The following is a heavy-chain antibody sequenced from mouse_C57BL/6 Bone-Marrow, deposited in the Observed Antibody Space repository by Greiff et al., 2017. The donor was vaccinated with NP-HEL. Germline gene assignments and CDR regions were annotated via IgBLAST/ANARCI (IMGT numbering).Heavy chain of an antibody. D-gene: IGHD2-4*01. Sequence: QVQLQQPGAELVKPGASVKMSCKASGYTFTSYWITWVKQRPGQGLEWIGDIYPGSGSTNYNEKFKSKATLTVDTSSSTAYMQLSSLTSEDSAVYYCARGAYDYEREYYFDYWGQGTTLTVSS. V-gene: IGHV1-55*01. CDR1: GYTFTSYW. CDR2: IYPGSGST. CDR3: ARGAYDYEREYYFDY. J-gene: IGHJ2*01.